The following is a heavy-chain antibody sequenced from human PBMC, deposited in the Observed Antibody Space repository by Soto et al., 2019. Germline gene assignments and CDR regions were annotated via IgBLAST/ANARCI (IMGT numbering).Heavy chain of an antibody. CDR3: ARAWGYYFDY. J-gene: IGHJ4*02. D-gene: IGHD3-16*01. Sequence: QVQLQESGPGLVKPSETLSLTCTVSGGSISSYYWSWIRQPPGKGLEWIGYIYYSGSTNYNPSLTSRVTRSVDTSKNQSSLKLSSVTAADTAVYYCARAWGYYFDYWGQGTLVTVSS. CDR1: GGSISSYY. CDR2: IYYSGST. V-gene: IGHV4-59*01.